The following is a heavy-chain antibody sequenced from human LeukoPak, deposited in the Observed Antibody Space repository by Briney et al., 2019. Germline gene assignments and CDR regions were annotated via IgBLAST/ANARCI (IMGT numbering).Heavy chain of an antibody. Sequence: GGSLRLSCAASGFTFSSYGMHWVRQAPGKGLEWVAVISYDGSNKYYADSVKGRFTISRDNSKNTLYLQMNSLRAEDTAVYYCAKDGSIDIWFGLDYWGQGTLVTVSS. J-gene: IGHJ4*02. CDR3: AKDGSIDIWFGLDY. D-gene: IGHD3-10*01. CDR2: ISYDGSNK. CDR1: GFTFSSYG. V-gene: IGHV3-30*18.